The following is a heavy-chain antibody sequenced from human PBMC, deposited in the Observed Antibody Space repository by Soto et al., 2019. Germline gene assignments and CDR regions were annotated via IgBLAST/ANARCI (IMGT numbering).Heavy chain of an antibody. CDR3: ARGSLTGYSGLDY. V-gene: IGHV3-7*05. CDR2: IKQDGSEK. Sequence: GGSLILSCAASGFTFSSYWMSWVRQAPGKGLEWVANIKQDGSEKYYVDSVKGRFTISRDNAKNSLYLQMNSLRAEDTAVYYCARGSLTGYSGLDYWGQGTLVTVSS. D-gene: IGHD3-9*01. CDR1: GFTFSSYW. J-gene: IGHJ4*02.